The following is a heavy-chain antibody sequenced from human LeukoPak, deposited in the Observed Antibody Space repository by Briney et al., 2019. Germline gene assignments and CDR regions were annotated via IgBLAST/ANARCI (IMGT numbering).Heavy chain of an antibody. CDR1: GYTFTSYG. J-gene: IGHJ4*02. V-gene: IGHV1-18*01. CDR3: ASLLYCSSTSCLPL. D-gene: IGHD2-2*01. CDR2: ISAYNGNT. Sequence: ASVKVSCKASGYTFTSYGISWVRHAPGQGLEWMGWISAYNGNTNYAQKLQGRVTMTTDTSTSTAYMELRSLRSDDTAVYYCASLLYCSSTSCLPLWGQGTLVTVSS.